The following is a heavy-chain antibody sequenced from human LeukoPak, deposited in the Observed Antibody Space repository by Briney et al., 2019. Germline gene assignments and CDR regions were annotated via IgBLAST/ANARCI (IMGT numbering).Heavy chain of an antibody. CDR3: ARDTLLRYFDWLLRTQYYYYGMDV. CDR1: VYTFTSYG. D-gene: IGHD3-9*01. V-gene: IGHV1-18*01. Sequence: ASVKVSCKASVYTFTSYGISWVRQAPGQGLEWMGWISAYNGNTNYAQKLQGRVTMTTDTSTSTAYMELRSLRSDDTAVYYCARDTLLRYFDWLLRTQYYYYGMDVWGQGTTVTVSS. J-gene: IGHJ6*02. CDR2: ISAYNGNT.